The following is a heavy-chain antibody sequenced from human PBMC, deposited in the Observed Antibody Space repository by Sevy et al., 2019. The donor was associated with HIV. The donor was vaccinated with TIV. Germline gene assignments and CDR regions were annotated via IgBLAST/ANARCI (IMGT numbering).Heavy chain of an antibody. CDR1: GFTFSSFG. V-gene: IGHV3-33*01. Sequence: GGSLRLSCAASGFTFSSFGMYWARQAPGEGLEWVAIIWYDGKNALYADSVNGRFTISRDNSKNTLYLQMNSLRAEDTAVYYCARDLEEWELRYLGYWGQGTLVTVSS. CDR3: ARDLEEWELRYLGY. CDR2: IWYDGKNA. D-gene: IGHD1-26*01. J-gene: IGHJ4*02.